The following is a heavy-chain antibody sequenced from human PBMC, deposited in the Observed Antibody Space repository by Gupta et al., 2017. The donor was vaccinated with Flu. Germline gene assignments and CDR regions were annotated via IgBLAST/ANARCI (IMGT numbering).Heavy chain of an antibody. J-gene: IGHJ3*02. V-gene: IGHV1-2*02. CDR1: GYTFTDYY. Sequence: QVQLVQSGAEVKKPGASVKVSCKASGYTFTDYYMYWVRQAPGQGFEWMGWINPHSGGTNYAQKFKGRVTMIRDMSISTAYMDLSRLRSDDTAVYYCTRGNRGYNYTSAFDTWGQGTMVTVSS. D-gene: IGHD5-18*01. CDR2: INPHSGGT. CDR3: TRGNRGYNYTSAFDT.